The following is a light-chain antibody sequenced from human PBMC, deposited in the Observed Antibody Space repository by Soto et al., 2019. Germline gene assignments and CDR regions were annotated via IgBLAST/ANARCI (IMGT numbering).Light chain of an antibody. CDR1: QSLVFSNGNTY. Sequence: DVVMTQSPLSLPVTLGQPAPISCRSSQSLVFSNGNTYLNWFQQRPGQSPRRLIYKVSNWVSGVPDRVRGRGSGSDFTLKISRVEPEDVGLYDCMQSTHRWTFGRGTRVEVK. J-gene: IGKJ1*01. CDR3: MQSTHRWT. CDR2: KVS. V-gene: IGKV2D-30*01.